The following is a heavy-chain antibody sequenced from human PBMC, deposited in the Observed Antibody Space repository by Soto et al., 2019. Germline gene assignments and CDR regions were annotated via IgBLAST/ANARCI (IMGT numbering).Heavy chain of an antibody. V-gene: IGHV1-2*04. CDR1: GYTFTGYY. Sequence: GAAGKVSCKASGYTFTGYYMHWVRQAPGQGLEWMGWINPNSGGANYAQKFQGWVTMTRDTSISTAYMELSRLRSDDTAVYYCARGESVSSSDNWFAPWGQGTLVIVSS. J-gene: IGHJ5*02. CDR2: INPNSGGA. D-gene: IGHD6-6*01. CDR3: ARGESVSSSDNWFAP.